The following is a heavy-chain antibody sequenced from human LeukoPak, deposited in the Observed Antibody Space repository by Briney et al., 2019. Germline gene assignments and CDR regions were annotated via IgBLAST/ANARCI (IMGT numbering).Heavy chain of an antibody. CDR2: IYYSGST. V-gene: IGHV4-39*07. CDR1: GGSISSSSYY. D-gene: IGHD1-1*01. J-gene: IGHJ4*02. Sequence: SETLSLTCTVSGGSISSSSYYWGWIRQPPGKGLEWIGSIYYSGSTYYNPSLKSRVTISVDTSKNQFSLKLSSVTAADTAVYYCARDPTERSGYYFDYWGQGTLVTVSS. CDR3: ARDPTERSGYYFDY.